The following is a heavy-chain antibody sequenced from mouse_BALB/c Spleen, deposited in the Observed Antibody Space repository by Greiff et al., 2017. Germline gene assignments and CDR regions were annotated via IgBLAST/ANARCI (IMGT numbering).Heavy chain of an antibody. J-gene: IGHJ4*01. CDR2: INPSNGGT. V-gene: IGHV1S81*02. CDR1: GYTFTSYY. D-gene: IGHD1-1*02. CDR3: TIPYGYDAMDY. Sequence: QVQLQQSGAELVKPGASVKLSCKASGYTFTSYYMYWVKQRPGQGLEWIGEINPSNGGTNFNEKFKSEATLTVDKSSSTAYMQLSSLTSEDSAVYYCTIPYGYDAMDYWGQGTSVTVSS.